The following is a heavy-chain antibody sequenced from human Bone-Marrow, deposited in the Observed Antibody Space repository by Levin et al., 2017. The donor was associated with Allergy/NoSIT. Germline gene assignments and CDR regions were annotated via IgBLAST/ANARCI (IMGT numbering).Heavy chain of an antibody. Sequence: GESLKISCQGSGYNFASYWIGWVRQMPGKGLEWMGIIYPGDLDTRYSPSFQGQVTISADKSISTAYLQWSSLKASDSAMYYCAIPYNYGSGSYLAASDLWGQGTMVTVSS. D-gene: IGHD3-10*01. V-gene: IGHV5-51*01. CDR3: AIPYNYGSGSYLAASDL. CDR2: IYPGDLDT. J-gene: IGHJ3*01. CDR1: GYNFASYW.